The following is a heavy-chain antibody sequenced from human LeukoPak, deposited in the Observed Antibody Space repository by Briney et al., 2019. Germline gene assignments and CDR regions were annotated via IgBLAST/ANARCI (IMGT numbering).Heavy chain of an antibody. CDR1: GFTFSSYG. D-gene: IGHD3-22*01. CDR3: AGWSPYYYDSSGYYPLDY. CDR2: IWYDGSNK. J-gene: IGHJ4*02. V-gene: IGHV3-33*01. Sequence: GGSLRLSCAASGFTFSSYGMHWVRQAPGKGLEWVAVIWYDGSNKYYADSVKGRFTISRDNSKNTLYLQMNSLRAEDTAVYYCAGWSPYYYDSSGYYPLDYWGQGTLVTVSS.